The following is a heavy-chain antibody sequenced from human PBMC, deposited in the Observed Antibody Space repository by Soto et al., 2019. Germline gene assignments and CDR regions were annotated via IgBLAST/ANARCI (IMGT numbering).Heavy chain of an antibody. CDR1: GFIFSRYW. D-gene: IGHD6-19*01. J-gene: IGHJ5*02. CDR2: INSDGSST. V-gene: IGHV3-74*01. Sequence: GGSLRLSCAASGFIFSRYWMHWVRQAPGKGLVWVSRINSDGSSTSYADSVKGRFTISRDNAKNTLYLQMNSLRADDTAVYYCASLGIPVAGDNWFDPWGQGTLVTVSS. CDR3: ASLGIPVAGDNWFDP.